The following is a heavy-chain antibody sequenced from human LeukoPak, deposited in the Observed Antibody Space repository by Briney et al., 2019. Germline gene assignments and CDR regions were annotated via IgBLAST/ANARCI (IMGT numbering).Heavy chain of an antibody. CDR2: IYYSGST. J-gene: IGHJ4*02. CDR3: GRSSGSYYHMIHLGDY. V-gene: IGHV4-59*01. D-gene: IGHD3-10*01. Sequence: SETLSLTCTVSGGSISSYYWSWIRQPPGKGLEWIGYIYYSGSTNYNPSLKSRVTISVDTSKNQFSLKLSSVTAADTAVYYCGRSSGSYYHMIHLGDYWGQGTLVTVSS. CDR1: GGSISSYY.